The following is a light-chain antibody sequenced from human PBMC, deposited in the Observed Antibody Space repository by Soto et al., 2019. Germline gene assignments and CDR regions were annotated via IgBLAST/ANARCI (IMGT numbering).Light chain of an antibody. Sequence: EIVMTQSPATLSVSPGERATLSCRASQSLSSNLAWYQQKPGQAPRLLIYGASTRATGIPARFSGSGSGTEFTLTISSLQYEDFAVYYCQQYNNWPRTFGQGTKVEIK. J-gene: IGKJ1*01. CDR2: GAS. CDR3: QQYNNWPRT. V-gene: IGKV3-15*01. CDR1: QSLSSN.